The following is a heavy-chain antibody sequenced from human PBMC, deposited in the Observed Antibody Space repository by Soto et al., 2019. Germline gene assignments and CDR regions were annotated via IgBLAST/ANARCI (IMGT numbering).Heavy chain of an antibody. CDR3: ARGIDDNGYYHES. V-gene: IGHV3-53*01. CDR2: IYDGGRT. J-gene: IGHJ5*02. Sequence: EVQLVESGGGLMQPGGSLRLSCAASGFSVSNFFMTWVRQAPGKGLEWVSVIYDGGRTFYADSVKGRFTISRDNSKNTVHLQMNTLRAEDTAVYYCARGIDDNGYYHESWGQGTLVTVSS. CDR1: GFSVSNFF. D-gene: IGHD3-3*01.